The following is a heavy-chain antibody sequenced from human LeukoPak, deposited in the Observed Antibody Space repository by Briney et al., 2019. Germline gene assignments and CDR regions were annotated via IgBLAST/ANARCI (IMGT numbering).Heavy chain of an antibody. Sequence: GGSLRLSCAASGFTFSSYSMNWVRQAPGKGLEWVSSISSSSSYIYYADSVKGRFTISRDNAKNSLYLQMNSLRAEDTAVYYCARGGGPHGQVDGFNDYWGQGTLVTVSS. CDR3: ARGGGPHGQVDGFNDY. V-gene: IGHV3-21*01. CDR1: GFTFSSYS. CDR2: ISSSSSYI. D-gene: IGHD2-15*01. J-gene: IGHJ4*02.